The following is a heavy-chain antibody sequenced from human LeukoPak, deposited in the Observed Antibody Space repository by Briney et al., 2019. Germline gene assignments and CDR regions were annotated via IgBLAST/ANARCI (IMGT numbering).Heavy chain of an antibody. J-gene: IGHJ4*02. CDR3: AREYGDLDY. Sequence: KPSETLSLTCTVSGGSISGFYWSWIRQPAGKGLEWIGRIYPSGGTNYNPSLKGRVTMSTDTSKNQFSLKLRSVTAADTAVYYWAREYGDLDYWGQGTLVTVSS. CDR2: IYPSGGT. D-gene: IGHD4-17*01. CDR1: GGSISGFY. V-gene: IGHV4-4*07.